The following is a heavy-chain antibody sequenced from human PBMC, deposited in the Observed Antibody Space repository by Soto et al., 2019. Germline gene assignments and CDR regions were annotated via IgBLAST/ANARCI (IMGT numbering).Heavy chain of an antibody. CDR1: GGSISSSGYN. Sequence: QVQLQESGPGLVKPSQTLSLTCTVSGGSISSSGYNWSWIRQHPGKGLEWIGYIYYSGSTYYNPSLKSRVTISVDTSQNQFSLKLSSMTAADTAVYFCASYGSGSYYPTTFDYWGQGTLVTVSS. V-gene: IGHV4-31*03. CDR2: IYYSGST. D-gene: IGHD3-10*01. J-gene: IGHJ4*02. CDR3: ASYGSGSYYPTTFDY.